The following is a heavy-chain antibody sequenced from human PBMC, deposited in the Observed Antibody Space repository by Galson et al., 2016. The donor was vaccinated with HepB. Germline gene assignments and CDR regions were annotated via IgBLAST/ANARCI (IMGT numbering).Heavy chain of an antibody. CDR1: GFSFSDYY. CDR3: ARDPNTVTTGYWFDP. V-gene: IGHV3-11*01. Sequence: SLRLSCAASGFSFSDYYMAWIRQAPGRGLEFVSYISSSSGTIIYYADSVKGRFIISRDNAKNSLYLRMNSLRVEDTAVYYCARDPNTVTTGYWFDPWGQGALVTVSS. J-gene: IGHJ5*02. D-gene: IGHD4-11*01. CDR2: ISSSSGTII.